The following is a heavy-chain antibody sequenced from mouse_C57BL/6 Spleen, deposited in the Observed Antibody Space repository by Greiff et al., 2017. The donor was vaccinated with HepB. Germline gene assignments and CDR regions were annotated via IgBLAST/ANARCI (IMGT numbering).Heavy chain of an antibody. Sequence: QVQLKQPGAELVKPGASVKLSCKASGYTFTSYWMHWVKQRPGRGLEWIGRIDPNSGGTKYNEKFKSKATLTVDKPSSTAYMQLSSLTSEDSAVYYCARPYYDYDGGFAYWGQGTLVTVSA. J-gene: IGHJ3*01. CDR1: GYTFTSYW. D-gene: IGHD2-4*01. CDR2: IDPNSGGT. CDR3: ARPYYDYDGGFAY. V-gene: IGHV1-72*01.